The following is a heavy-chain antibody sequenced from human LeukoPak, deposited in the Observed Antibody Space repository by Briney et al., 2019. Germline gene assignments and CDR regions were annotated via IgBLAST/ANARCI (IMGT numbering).Heavy chain of an antibody. V-gene: IGHV4-61*02. Sequence: PSQTLSLTCTVSGGSISSGSYYWSWIRQPAGKGLEWIGRIYTSGSTNYNPSLKSRVTISVDTSKNQFSLKLSSVTAADTAVYYCASGEGRYCSSTSCHTFDYWGQGTLVTVSS. D-gene: IGHD2-2*01. J-gene: IGHJ4*02. CDR2: IYTSGST. CDR3: ASGEGRYCSSTSCHTFDY. CDR1: GGSISSGSYY.